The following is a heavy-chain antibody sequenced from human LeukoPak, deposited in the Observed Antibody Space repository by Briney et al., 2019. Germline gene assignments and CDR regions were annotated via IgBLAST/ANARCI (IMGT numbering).Heavy chain of an antibody. CDR3: AGSRSHNWFDP. J-gene: IGHJ5*02. CDR2: INSDGSST. D-gene: IGHD6-13*01. CDR1: GFTFSSYW. V-gene: IGHV3-74*01. Sequence: PGGSLRLSCAASGFTFSSYWMHWVRQAPGKGLVWVSRINSDGSSTSYADAVKGRFTLSRDNAKNTLYLQMNSLRAEDTAVYYCAGSRSHNWFDPWGQGTLVTVSS.